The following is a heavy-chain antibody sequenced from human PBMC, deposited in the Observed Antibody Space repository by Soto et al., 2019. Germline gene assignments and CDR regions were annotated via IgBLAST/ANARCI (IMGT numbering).Heavy chain of an antibody. Sequence: QVQLQESGPGLVKPSETLSLTCAVSGASISTTYWWSWVRQPPGEGLEWIGEIHYSGTTNYNPSLTSRVTISLDKSKNQFSLNLNSVTAADTAMYYCTRALLKSLDYWGQGTLVTVSS. D-gene: IGHD3-9*01. CDR1: GASISTTYW. CDR3: TRALLKSLDY. CDR2: IHYSGTT. V-gene: IGHV4-4*02. J-gene: IGHJ4*02.